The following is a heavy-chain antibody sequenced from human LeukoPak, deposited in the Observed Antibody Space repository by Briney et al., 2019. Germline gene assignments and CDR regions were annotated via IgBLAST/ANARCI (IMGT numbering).Heavy chain of an antibody. J-gene: IGHJ5*02. D-gene: IGHD1-26*01. CDR3: ARRGSGATWFDP. Sequence: RGESLKISCKGSGYSFTSSWITWVRQLPGKGLEWMGRIDPSDSYTNYSPSFQGHATISADKSSSIAYLQWSSLKASDTAIYYCARRGSGATWFDPWGQGTLVTVSS. CDR1: GYSFTSSW. V-gene: IGHV5-10-1*01. CDR2: IDPSDSYT.